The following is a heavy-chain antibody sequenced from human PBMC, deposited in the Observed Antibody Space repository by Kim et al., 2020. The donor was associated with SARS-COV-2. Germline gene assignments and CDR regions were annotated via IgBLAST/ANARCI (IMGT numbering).Heavy chain of an antibody. Sequence: SETLSLTCTVSGGSISSSSYYWGWIRQPPGKGLEWIGSIYYSGSTYYNPSLKSRVTISVDTSKNQFSLKLSSVTAADTAVYYCASETPYDSSGYRDYWGQGTLVTVSS. CDR2: IYYSGST. J-gene: IGHJ4*02. V-gene: IGHV4-39*01. CDR3: ASETPYDSSGYRDY. CDR1: GGSISSSSYY. D-gene: IGHD3-22*01.